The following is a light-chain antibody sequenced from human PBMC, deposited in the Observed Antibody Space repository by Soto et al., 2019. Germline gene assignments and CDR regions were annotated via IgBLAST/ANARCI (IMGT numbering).Light chain of an antibody. Sequence: DIQMTQSPSTLSASVGDRVTITCRASQSISSWLAWYQQKPGKAPKLLIYKASSLESGFPSRFSGSGSGTKFTLTISRLQPDDFATYYCQQYNSYSPTFGQGTKVEIK. J-gene: IGKJ1*01. CDR3: QQYNSYSPT. CDR1: QSISSW. CDR2: KAS. V-gene: IGKV1-5*03.